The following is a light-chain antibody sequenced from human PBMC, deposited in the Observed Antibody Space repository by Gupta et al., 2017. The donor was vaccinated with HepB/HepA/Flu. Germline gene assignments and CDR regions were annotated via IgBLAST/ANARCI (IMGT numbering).Light chain of an antibody. J-gene: IGKJ5*01. CDR2: DTS. CDR3: QQRRNWPPIT. CDR1: QSVDIY. Sequence: ETVLTQSPATLSLSPGERATLSCRASQSVDIYLAWYQQKSGQAPRLLIYDTSNRATGIPARFSGSGYGKDFTLTISSREQEDFAVYYCQQRRNWPPITFGQGTRLEIK. V-gene: IGKV3-11*01.